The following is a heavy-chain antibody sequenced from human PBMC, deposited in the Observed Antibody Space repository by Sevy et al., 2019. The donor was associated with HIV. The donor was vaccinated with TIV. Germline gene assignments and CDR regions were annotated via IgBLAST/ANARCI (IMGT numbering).Heavy chain of an antibody. Sequence: GGSLRLSCASSGITLSESLMSWVRQAPGKGLEWVASIKQDGSQKYCVHSVKGRFSISRDNAKNSLYLQMNSLRGDDTALYYCARVFSGSAPGFDYWGQGTLVTVSS. D-gene: IGHD6-19*01. CDR3: ARVFSGSAPGFDY. J-gene: IGHJ4*02. CDR1: GITLSESL. CDR2: IKQDGSQK. V-gene: IGHV3-7*01.